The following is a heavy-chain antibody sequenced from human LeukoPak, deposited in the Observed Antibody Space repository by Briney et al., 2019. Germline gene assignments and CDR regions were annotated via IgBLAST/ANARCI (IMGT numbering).Heavy chain of an antibody. CDR3: AHSGTVTTPHDAFDV. CDR1: GFSFTTSGVG. V-gene: IGHV2-5*01. J-gene: IGHJ3*01. Sequence: NASGPTLVNPTQTLTLTCTFSGFSFTTSGVGVGWIRQPPGKALEWLALIYWNDDKRYSPSLKSRLTITKDTSKNQVVLTMTNMDPVDTATYYCAHSGTVTTPHDAFDVWGQGTMVTVSS. D-gene: IGHD4-17*01. CDR2: IYWNDDK.